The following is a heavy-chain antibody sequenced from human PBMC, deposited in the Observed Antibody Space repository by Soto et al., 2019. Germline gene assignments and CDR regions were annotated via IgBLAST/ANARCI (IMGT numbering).Heavy chain of an antibody. CDR3: ARAGVYYYYYGMDV. D-gene: IGHD3-10*01. CDR1: GGSVSSGTYY. Sequence: SETLSLTCTVSGGSVSSGTYYWSWIRQPPGKGLEWIGYIYYSGSTNYNPSLKSRVTISVDTSKNQFSLKLSSVTAADTAVYYCARAGVYYYYYGMDVWGQGTTVTVSS. V-gene: IGHV4-61*01. J-gene: IGHJ6*02. CDR2: IYYSGST.